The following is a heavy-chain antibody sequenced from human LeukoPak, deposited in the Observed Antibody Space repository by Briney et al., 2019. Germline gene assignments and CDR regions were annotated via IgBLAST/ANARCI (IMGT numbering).Heavy chain of an antibody. V-gene: IGHV4-39*07. CDR3: AGERGEEYSSGWYKRNYFDN. CDR1: GGSISSSSYY. D-gene: IGHD6-19*01. CDR2: IYYSGST. Sequence: SETLSLTCTVSGGSISSSSYYWGWIRQPPGKGLEWIGSIYYSGSTYYNPSLKSRVTISVDTSKNQFSLKLTSVTGADTAVYYCAGERGEEYSSGWYKRNYFDNWGQGIRVTVSS. J-gene: IGHJ4*02.